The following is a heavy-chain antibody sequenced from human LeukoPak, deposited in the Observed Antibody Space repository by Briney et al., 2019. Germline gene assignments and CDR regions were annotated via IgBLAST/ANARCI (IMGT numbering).Heavy chain of an antibody. D-gene: IGHD3-3*01. V-gene: IGHV3-30*02. J-gene: IGHJ4*02. Sequence: GGSLRLSCAASGFTFSAHGMHWVCQAPGKGLEWVAYIRYDGNNKRYADSVKGRFTISRDNSKNTLYLQMNSLRVEDTAVYYCAIDFWSGYSDYWGEGTLVTVSS. CDR2: IRYDGNNK. CDR1: GFTFSAHG. CDR3: AIDFWSGYSDY.